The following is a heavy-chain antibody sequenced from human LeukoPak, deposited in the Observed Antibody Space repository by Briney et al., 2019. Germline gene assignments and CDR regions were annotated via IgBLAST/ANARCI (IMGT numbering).Heavy chain of an antibody. J-gene: IGHJ4*02. CDR3: ARAFSSFWPIEY. Sequence: GGSLRLSCAASGFTFSTYGMHWVRQAPGKGLEWVSAISGSGGSTYYADSVKGRFTISRDNSKNTLYLQMNSLRAEDTAFYYCARAFSSFWPIEYWGQGTLVTVSS. CDR1: GFTFSTYG. D-gene: IGHD6-6*01. CDR2: ISGSGGST. V-gene: IGHV3-23*01.